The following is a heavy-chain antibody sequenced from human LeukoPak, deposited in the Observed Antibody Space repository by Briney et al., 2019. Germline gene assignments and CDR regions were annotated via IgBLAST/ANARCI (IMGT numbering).Heavy chain of an antibody. CDR2: INHSGST. V-gene: IGHV4-34*01. D-gene: IGHD1-26*01. CDR3: AKMYSGSYWFDY. CDR1: GGSFSGYY. Sequence: PSETLSLTCAVYGGSFSGYYWSWIRQPPGKGLEWIGEINHSGSTNYNPSLKSRVTISVDTSKNQFSLKLSSVTAADTAVYYCAKMYSGSYWFDYWGQGTLVTVSS. J-gene: IGHJ4*02.